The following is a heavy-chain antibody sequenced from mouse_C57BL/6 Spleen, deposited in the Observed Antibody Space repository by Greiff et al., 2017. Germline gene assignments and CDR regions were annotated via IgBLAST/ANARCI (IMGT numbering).Heavy chain of an antibody. V-gene: IGHV1-61*01. CDR2: IYPSDSET. Sequence: VQLQQPGAELVRPGSSVKLSCKASGYTFTSYWMDWVKQRPGQGLEWIGNIYPSDSETHYNQKFKDKATLTVDKSSSTAYMQLSSLTSEDSAVYYCAARVTTDYAMDYWGQGTSVTVSS. CDR1: GYTFTSYW. J-gene: IGHJ4*01. D-gene: IGHD2-2*01. CDR3: AARVTTDYAMDY.